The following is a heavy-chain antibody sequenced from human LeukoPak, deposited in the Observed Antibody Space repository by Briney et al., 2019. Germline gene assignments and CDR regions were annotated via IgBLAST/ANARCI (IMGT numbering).Heavy chain of an antibody. Sequence: SETLSLTCAVHGGSFIGYYWSWIRQPPGKGLEWGGEINHSGSTNYNPSLKSRVTISVDTSKSQFSLKLSSVTAADTAVYYCARGYCSGGSCYYMDVWGRGTTVTVSS. D-gene: IGHD2-15*01. J-gene: IGHJ6*03. CDR3: ARGYCSGGSCYYMDV. CDR1: GGSFIGYY. CDR2: INHSGST. V-gene: IGHV4-34*01.